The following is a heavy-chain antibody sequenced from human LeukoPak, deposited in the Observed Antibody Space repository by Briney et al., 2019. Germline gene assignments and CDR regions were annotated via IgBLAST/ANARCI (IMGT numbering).Heavy chain of an antibody. CDR3: ARGVPDYYDSSGTFQH. J-gene: IGHJ1*01. CDR1: GFIFSSYE. V-gene: IGHV3-48*03. CDR2: ISSSGSTI. Sequence: GGSLRLSCAASGFIFSSYEMNWVRQAPGKGLEWVSYISSSGSTIYYADSAKGRFTISRDNAKNSLYLQMNSLRAEDTAVYYCARGVPDYYDSSGTFQHWGQGTLVTVSS. D-gene: IGHD3-22*01.